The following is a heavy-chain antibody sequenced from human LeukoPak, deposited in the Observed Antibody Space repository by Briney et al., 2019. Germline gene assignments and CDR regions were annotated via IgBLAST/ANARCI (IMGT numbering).Heavy chain of an antibody. CDR2: INHSGST. V-gene: IGHV4-34*01. CDR3: ARRWIYGSAFDI. J-gene: IGHJ3*02. D-gene: IGHD5-12*01. Sequence: SETLSLTCAVYGGSFSGYYWSWIRQPPGKGLEWTGEINHSGSTNYNPSLKSRVTISVDTSKNQFSLKLSSVTAADTAVYYCARRWIYGSAFDIWGQGTMVTVSS. CDR1: GGSFSGYY.